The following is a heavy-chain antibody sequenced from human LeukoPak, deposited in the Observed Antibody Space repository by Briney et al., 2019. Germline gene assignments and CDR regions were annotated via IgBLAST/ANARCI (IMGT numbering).Heavy chain of an antibody. CDR2: IYSGGST. D-gene: IGHD3-16*01. V-gene: IGHV3-53*01. J-gene: IGHJ6*03. CDR3: ASLRGSYSFYYYYMDV. Sequence: PGGSLRLSCAASGFTVSSNYMSWVRQAPGKGLEWVSVIYSGGSTYYADSVKGRFTISGDNSKNTLYLQMNSLRAEDTAVYYCASLRGSYSFYYYYMDVWGKGTTVTVSS. CDR1: GFTVSSNY.